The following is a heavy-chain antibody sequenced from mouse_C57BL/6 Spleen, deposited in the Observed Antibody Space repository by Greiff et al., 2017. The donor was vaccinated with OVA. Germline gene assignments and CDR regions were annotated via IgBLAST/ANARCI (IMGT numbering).Heavy chain of an antibody. V-gene: IGHV1-49*01. J-gene: IGHJ1*03. CDR2: FTMYSDAT. Sequence: LQQSGAELVRPGSSVKLSCKDSYFAFTDSAMHWVKQRPGHGLEWIGSFTMYSDATEYSENFKGKATLTAHTSSSTAYMELSSLTSEDSAVDYCARPYYSKRDWYFDVWGTGTTVTVSS. CDR3: ARPYYSKRDWYFDV. D-gene: IGHD2-5*01. CDR1: YFAFTDSA.